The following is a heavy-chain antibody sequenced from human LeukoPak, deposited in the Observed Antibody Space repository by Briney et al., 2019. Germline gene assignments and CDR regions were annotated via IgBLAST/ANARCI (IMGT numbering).Heavy chain of an antibody. Sequence: GGSLRLSCAASGFTFSTYWMSWVRQAPGKGLEWVANIRQDGSDKYYVDSVKGRFTISRDNAKNSLYLQMNSLRAEDTAVYYCARDGGNAIPFDYWGQGTLVTVSS. CDR1: GFTFSTYW. CDR2: IRQDGSDK. V-gene: IGHV3-7*01. J-gene: IGHJ4*02. CDR3: ARDGGNAIPFDY.